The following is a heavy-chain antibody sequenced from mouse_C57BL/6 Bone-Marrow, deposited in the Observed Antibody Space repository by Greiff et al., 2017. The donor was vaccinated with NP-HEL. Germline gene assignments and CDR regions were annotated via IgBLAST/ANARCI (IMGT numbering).Heavy chain of an antibody. CDR3: AKPHYGSRDYAMDY. J-gene: IGHJ4*01. D-gene: IGHD1-1*01. Sequence: VKLMESGPRLVAPSQSLSITCTVSGFSFTSYGVSWVRQPPGKGLEWLGVIWGDGSTNYHSALISRLSISKDNSKSQVFLKLNSLQTDDTATYYCAKPHYGSRDYAMDYWGQGTSVTVSS. V-gene: IGHV2-3*01. CDR2: IWGDGST. CDR1: GFSFTSYG.